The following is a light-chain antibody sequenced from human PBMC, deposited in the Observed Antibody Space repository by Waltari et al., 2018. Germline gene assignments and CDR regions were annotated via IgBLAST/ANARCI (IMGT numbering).Light chain of an antibody. CDR3: QERSNWPGGS. J-gene: IGKJ4*01. V-gene: IGKV3-11*01. CDR1: QSVNTY. Sequence: EIVLTQSPATLSLSPGESATLSCRASQSVNTYLALYQQKPGQAPRLLIYDASNRATGIPARFVGSGSGTDFTLTIRRLEPEDFAVYYCQERSNWPGGSFGGGTKVEIK. CDR2: DAS.